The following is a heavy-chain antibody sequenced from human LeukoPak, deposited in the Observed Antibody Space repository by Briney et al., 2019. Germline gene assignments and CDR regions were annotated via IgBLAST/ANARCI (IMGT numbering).Heavy chain of an antibody. CDR2: ISSSSYT. J-gene: IGHJ5*02. Sequence: GGSLRLSCAASGFTFSDYYMSWIRQAPGKGLEWVSYISSSSYTNYADSVKGRFTISRDNAKNSLYLQMNSLRAEDTAVYYCARDPGYNWKRVNWFDPWGQGTLVTVSS. CDR1: GFTFSDYY. D-gene: IGHD1-1*01. V-gene: IGHV3-11*06. CDR3: ARDPGYNWKRVNWFDP.